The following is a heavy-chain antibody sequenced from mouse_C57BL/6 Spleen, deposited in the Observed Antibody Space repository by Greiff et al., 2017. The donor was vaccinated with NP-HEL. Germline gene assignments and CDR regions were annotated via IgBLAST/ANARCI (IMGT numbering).Heavy chain of an antibody. V-gene: IGHV1-64*01. Sequence: VQLQQPGAELVKPGASVKLSCKASGYTFTSYWMHWVKQRPGQGLEWIGMIHPNSGNTNYNEKFKSKATLTVDKSSSTAYMQLSSLTSEDSAVYYCARESGDGYSFAYWGQGTLVTVSA. D-gene: IGHD2-3*01. CDR2: IHPNSGNT. CDR1: GYTFTSYW. CDR3: ARESGDGYSFAY. J-gene: IGHJ3*01.